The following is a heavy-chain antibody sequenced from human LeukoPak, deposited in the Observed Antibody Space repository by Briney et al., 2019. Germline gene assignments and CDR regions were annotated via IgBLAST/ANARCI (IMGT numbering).Heavy chain of an antibody. D-gene: IGHD2-2*01. CDR2: IYYSGST. J-gene: IGHJ5*02. Sequence: SETLSLTCTVSGGSISSGDYYWSWIRQPPGKGLEWIGYIYYSGSTNYNPSLKSRVTISVDTSKNQFSLKLSSVTAADTAVYYCAAVPAAMGGWFDPWGQGTLVTVSS. CDR3: AAVPAAMGGWFDP. V-gene: IGHV4-61*08. CDR1: GGSISSGDYY.